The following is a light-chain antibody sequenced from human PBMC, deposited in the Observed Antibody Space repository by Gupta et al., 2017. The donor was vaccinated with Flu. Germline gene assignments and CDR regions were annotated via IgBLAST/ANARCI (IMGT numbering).Light chain of an antibody. CDR1: QSVRSY. CDR3: QQRSNWLTWT. J-gene: IGKJ1*01. V-gene: IGKV3-11*01. CDR2: DAS. Sequence: STLSLSPGERATLSCSASQSVRSYLVWYQQKPFQAPRLLIYDASNRATGIPARFSGSGSGIDVSLPISSLEQEDFAVYYCQQRSNWLTWTFGQGTKVEIK.